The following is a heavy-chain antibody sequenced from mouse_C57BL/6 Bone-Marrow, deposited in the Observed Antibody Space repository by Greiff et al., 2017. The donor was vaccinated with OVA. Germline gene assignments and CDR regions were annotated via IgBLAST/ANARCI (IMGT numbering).Heavy chain of an antibody. V-gene: IGHV7-1*01. Sequence: EVHLVESGGGLVQSGRSLRLSCATSGFTFSDFYMEWVRQAPGKGLEWIAASRNKANDYTTEYSASVNGRFIVSRDTSQSILYLQMNALRAEDTAIYYCARDGSWDWYFDVWGTGTTVTVSS. D-gene: IGHD4-1*01. CDR1: GFTFSDFY. CDR3: ARDGSWDWYFDV. CDR2: SRNKANDYTT. J-gene: IGHJ1*03.